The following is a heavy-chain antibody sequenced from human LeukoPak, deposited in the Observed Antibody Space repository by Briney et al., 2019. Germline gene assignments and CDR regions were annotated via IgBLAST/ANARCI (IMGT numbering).Heavy chain of an antibody. V-gene: IGHV4-34*01. D-gene: IGHD3-10*01. CDR3: AKRPSSLLWFGELSATFDL. J-gene: IGHJ2*01. CDR1: GGSFSGYY. Sequence: SETLSLTCAVYGGSFSGYYWSWIRQPPGKGLEWIGEINHSESTNYNPSLKSRVTISVDTSKNQFSLKLSSVTAADTAVYYCAKRPSSLLWFGELSATFDLWGRGTLVTVSS. CDR2: INHSEST.